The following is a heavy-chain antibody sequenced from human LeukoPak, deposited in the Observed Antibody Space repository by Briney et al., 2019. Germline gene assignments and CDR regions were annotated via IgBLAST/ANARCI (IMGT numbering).Heavy chain of an antibody. V-gene: IGHV1-69*04. CDR3: ARAIPPGGLMSY. CDR1: GGTFSSYA. J-gene: IGHJ4*02. CDR2: IIPILGIA. Sequence: GSSVKVSCKASGGTFSSYAISWVRQAPGQGLEWMGRIIPILGIANYAQKFQGRVTITADKSTSTAYMELSSLRSEDTAVYYCARAIPPGGLMSYWGQGTLVTVSS. D-gene: IGHD1-14*01.